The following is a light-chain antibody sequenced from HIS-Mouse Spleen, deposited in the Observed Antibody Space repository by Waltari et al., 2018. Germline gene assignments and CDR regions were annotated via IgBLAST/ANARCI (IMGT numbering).Light chain of an antibody. V-gene: IGLV3-19*01. Sequence: SSELTQDTAVSVALGQKVRITCQGDSLRSYYASWYQQKPGQAPVLVIYGKNNRPSGIPDRFSGSSSGNTASLTITGAQAEDEADYYCNSRDSSGNHVVFGGGTKLTVL. CDR2: GKN. CDR1: SLRSYY. CDR3: NSRDSSGNHVV. J-gene: IGLJ2*01.